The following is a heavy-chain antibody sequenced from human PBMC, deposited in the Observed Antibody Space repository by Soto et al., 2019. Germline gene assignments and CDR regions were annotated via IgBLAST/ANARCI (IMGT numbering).Heavy chain of an antibody. CDR3: ARGYYYDSSGYNSYYFDY. J-gene: IGHJ4*02. V-gene: IGHV1-2*04. Sequence: GASVKVSCKASGYTFTGYYMHWVRQAPGQGLEWMGWINPNSGGTNYAQKFQGWVTMTRDTSISTAYMELSRLRSDDTAVYYCARGYYYDSSGYNSYYFDYWGQGTLVTVSS. CDR1: GYTFTGYY. D-gene: IGHD3-22*01. CDR2: INPNSGGT.